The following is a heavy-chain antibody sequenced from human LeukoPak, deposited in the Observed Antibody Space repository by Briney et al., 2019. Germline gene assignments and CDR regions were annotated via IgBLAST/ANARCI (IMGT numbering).Heavy chain of an antibody. CDR1: GGSVSTGSYY. Sequence: SETLSLTCTVSGGSVSTGSYYWSWIRQPPGKGLEWIGEINHSGSTNYNPSLKSRVTISVDTSKNQFSLKLSSVTAADTAVYYCARVDIVVVPAAINFDYWGQGTLVTVSS. CDR2: INHSGST. J-gene: IGHJ4*02. V-gene: IGHV4-39*07. D-gene: IGHD2-2*01. CDR3: ARVDIVVVPAAINFDY.